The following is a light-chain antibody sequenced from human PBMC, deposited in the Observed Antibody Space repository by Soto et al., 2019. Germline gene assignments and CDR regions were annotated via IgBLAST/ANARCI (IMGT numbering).Light chain of an antibody. J-gene: IGKJ3*01. Sequence: DIQMTQSPTSLSASVGDRVTITCRASQGIRNFVAWYQQKPGKAPKLLIYAASTLQSGVPSRFSGSGSGTVFSLTITSLQHEDVATYSCQKYSSVPVFGHGTKV. V-gene: IGKV1-27*01. CDR3: QKYSSVPV. CDR1: QGIRNF. CDR2: AAS.